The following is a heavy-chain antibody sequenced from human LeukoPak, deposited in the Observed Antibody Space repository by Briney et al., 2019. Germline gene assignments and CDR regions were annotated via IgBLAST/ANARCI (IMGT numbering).Heavy chain of an antibody. CDR2: ISGGSTYI. J-gene: IGHJ6*02. D-gene: IGHD2-2*01. CDR3: ARDGIVVVPAALLYGMDV. CDR1: RFTLATYS. Sequence: GGPLRLSCAASRFTLATYSMNWVRQAPGKGLEWVSSISGGSTYIYYADSVKGRFTISRDNAKKSLFLQMNSLRAEDTAVYYCARDGIVVVPAALLYGMDVWGQGTTVTVSS. V-gene: IGHV3-21*01.